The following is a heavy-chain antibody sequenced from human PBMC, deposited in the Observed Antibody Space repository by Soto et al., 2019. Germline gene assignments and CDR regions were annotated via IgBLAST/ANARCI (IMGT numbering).Heavy chain of an antibody. Sequence: PGGSLRLSCAASGFTFSDYYMSWIRQAPGKGLEWVSYISSSSSYTNYADSVKGRFTISRDNAKNSLYLQMNSLRAEDTAVYYCAREYIVGATVRYYYYYGMDVWGQGTTVTVPS. CDR1: GFTFSDYY. J-gene: IGHJ6*02. D-gene: IGHD1-26*01. CDR3: AREYIVGATVRYYYYYGMDV. V-gene: IGHV3-11*06. CDR2: ISSSSSYT.